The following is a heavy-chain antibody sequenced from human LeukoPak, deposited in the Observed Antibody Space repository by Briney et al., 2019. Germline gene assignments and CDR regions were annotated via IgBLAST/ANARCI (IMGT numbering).Heavy chain of an antibody. CDR1: GFTFDDYT. CDR3: AKDGSLWFGELLGGGFDY. CDR2: ISWDGGST. D-gene: IGHD3-10*01. V-gene: IGHV3-43*01. J-gene: IGHJ4*02. Sequence: GGSLRLSCAASGFTFDDYTMHWVRHAPGKGLEWVSLISWDGGSTYYADSVKGRFTISRDNSKNSLYLQMNSLRTEDTALYYCAKDGSLWFGELLGGGFDYWGQGTLVTVSS.